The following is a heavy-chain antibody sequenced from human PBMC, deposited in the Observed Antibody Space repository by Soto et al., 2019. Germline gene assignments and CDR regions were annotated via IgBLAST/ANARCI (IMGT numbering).Heavy chain of an antibody. CDR2: ISGSGDST. D-gene: IGHD1-26*01. J-gene: IGHJ4*02. CDR1: GFTFSSYA. CDR3: ARRGSGSYYDC. V-gene: IGHV3-23*01. Sequence: EVQLLESGGGLVQPGRSLRLSCAASGFTFSSYAMRWVRQAPGKGLEWVSAISGSGDSTYYADSVKGRFTISRDNSKNTLYLQMNSLRAEDTAIYYCARRGSGSYYDCWGQGTLVTVSS.